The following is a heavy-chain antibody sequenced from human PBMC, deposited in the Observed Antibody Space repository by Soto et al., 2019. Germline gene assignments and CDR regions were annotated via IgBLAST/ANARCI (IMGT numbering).Heavy chain of an antibody. CDR1: VYTFTSYG. CDR3: ARLAGITMVRGVIILNWFDP. D-gene: IGHD3-10*01. V-gene: IGHV1-18*04. J-gene: IGHJ5*02. Sequence: ASVKVSCKASVYTFTSYGISWVRQAPGQGLEWMGWISAYNGNTNYAQKLQGRVTMTTDTSTSTAYMELRSLRSDDTAVYYCARLAGITMVRGVIILNWFDPWGQGTLVTAPQ. CDR2: ISAYNGNT.